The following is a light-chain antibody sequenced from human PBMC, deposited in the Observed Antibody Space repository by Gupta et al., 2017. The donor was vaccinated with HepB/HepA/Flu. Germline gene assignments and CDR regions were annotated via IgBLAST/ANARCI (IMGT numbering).Light chain of an antibody. CDR3: QQIDSNPPRT. V-gene: IGKV1-39*01. CDR2: AAS. CDR1: QSISSY. Sequence: DIQMTQSPSSLSASVVDRVTITCRASQSISSYLNWYQQKPGKAPKLLIYAASSWQSGVPSRFSGSGSGKNFTLTISSRQPEDFATYYCQQIDSNPPRTFGQGTKVEIK. J-gene: IGKJ1*01.